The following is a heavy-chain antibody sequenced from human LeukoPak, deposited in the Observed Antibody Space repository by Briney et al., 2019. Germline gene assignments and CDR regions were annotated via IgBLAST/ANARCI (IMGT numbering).Heavy chain of an antibody. CDR3: ARDSTVTTFRGCVDP. Sequence: ASVNLSCNSSGGTFSIYAIRWVREAPGQGLEWRGGIIPMCGTAHYAQKVQGRVTVTADESTSTAYMELSSLRSEDTAVYYCARDSTVTTFRGCVDPWGQGTLVTVSS. J-gene: IGHJ5*02. CDR1: GGTFSIYA. D-gene: IGHD4-17*01. V-gene: IGHV1-69*01. CDR2: IIPMCGTA.